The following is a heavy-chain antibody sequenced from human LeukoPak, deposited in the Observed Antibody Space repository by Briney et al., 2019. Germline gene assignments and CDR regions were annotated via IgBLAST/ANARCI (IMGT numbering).Heavy chain of an antibody. CDR2: IYYSGSI. Sequence: PSETLSLTCTVSGDSISSSSYYWGWIRQPPGKGLEWIGSIYYSGSIYYNPSLKSRVTISVDTSKNQFSLKLTSVTAADTAVYYCARDSYSSSWYPSYYFDYWGQGTLVTVSS. CDR1: GDSISSSSYY. D-gene: IGHD6-13*01. V-gene: IGHV4-39*07. J-gene: IGHJ4*02. CDR3: ARDSYSSSWYPSYYFDY.